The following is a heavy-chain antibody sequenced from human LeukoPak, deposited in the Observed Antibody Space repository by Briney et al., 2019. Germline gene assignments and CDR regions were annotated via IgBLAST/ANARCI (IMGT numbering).Heavy chain of an antibody. CDR1: GYTFTGYY. V-gene: IGHV1-2*02. J-gene: IGHJ4*02. CDR2: INPNSGGT. Sequence: GASVKVSCKASGYTFTGYYMHWVRQAPGQGLEWMGWINPNSGGTNYAQKFQGRVTMTRDTSISTAYMELSRLRSDDTAVYYCARDRGAVAGTFVYWYENYWGQGTLVTVSS. D-gene: IGHD6-19*01. CDR3: ARDRGAVAGTFVYWYENY.